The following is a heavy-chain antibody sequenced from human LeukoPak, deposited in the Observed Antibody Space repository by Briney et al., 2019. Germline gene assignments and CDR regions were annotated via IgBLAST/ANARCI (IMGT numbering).Heavy chain of an antibody. CDR3: AREGGYCSSTSCYYDAFDI. CDR1: GGSISSYY. Sequence: PSETLSLTCTVSGGSISSYYWSWIRQPPGKGLEWIGYIYYSGSTNYNPSLKSRVTISVDTSKNQFSLKLSSVTAADTAVYYCAREGGYCSSTSCYYDAFDIWGQGTMVTVSS. V-gene: IGHV4-59*01. CDR2: IYYSGST. D-gene: IGHD2-2*01. J-gene: IGHJ3*02.